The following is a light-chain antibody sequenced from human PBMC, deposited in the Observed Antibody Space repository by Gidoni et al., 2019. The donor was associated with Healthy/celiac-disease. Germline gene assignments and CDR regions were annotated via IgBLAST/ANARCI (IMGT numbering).Light chain of an antibody. CDR2: EGS. J-gene: IGLJ2*01. V-gene: IGLV2-23*01. CDR3: CSYAGSSTFVV. CDR1: SRDVGSYNL. Sequence: QSALTQPASVSGSPGQSIPISCTGTSRDVGSYNLVSWYQQHPGKAPKLMIYEGSKRPSGVSNRFSGSKSGNTASLTISGLQAEDEADYYCCSYAGSSTFVVFGGGTKLXVX.